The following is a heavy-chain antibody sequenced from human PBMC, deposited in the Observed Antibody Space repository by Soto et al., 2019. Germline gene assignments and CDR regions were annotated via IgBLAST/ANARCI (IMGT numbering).Heavy chain of an antibody. Sequence: EVQLVESGGGLIQPGGSLRLSCAASGFTFSSNDMNWVRQAPGKGLEWVSLIYSGGSTYYADSVKGRFTISRYNSKNTXXXXXXXXXXXXXXXXXXXXXXXXPGAPWGQGTMVTVSS. CDR2: IYSGGST. CDR3: XXXXXXPGAP. D-gene: IGHD3-10*01. CDR1: GFTFSSND. J-gene: IGHJ3*01. V-gene: IGHV3-53*01.